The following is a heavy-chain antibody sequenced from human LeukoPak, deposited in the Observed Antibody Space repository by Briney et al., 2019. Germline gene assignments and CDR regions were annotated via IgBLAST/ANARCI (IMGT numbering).Heavy chain of an antibody. D-gene: IGHD3-22*01. CDR3: ASPATMIDHEAFDI. J-gene: IGHJ3*02. V-gene: IGHV1-69*02. CDR2: IIPIPGIA. Sequence: SVKVSCKASGGTFSSYTISWVRQAPGQGLEWMGRIIPIPGIANYAQKFQGRVTITADKSTSTAYMELSSLRSEDTAVYYCASPATMIDHEAFDIWGQGTMVTVSS. CDR1: GGTFSSYT.